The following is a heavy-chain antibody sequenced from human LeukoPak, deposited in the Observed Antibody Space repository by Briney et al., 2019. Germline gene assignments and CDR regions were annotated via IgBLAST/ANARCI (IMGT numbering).Heavy chain of an antibody. D-gene: IGHD2-2*03. J-gene: IGHJ3*02. CDR2: IKQDGSEK. V-gene: IGHV3-7*01. Sequence: PGGSLRLSCAASGFTFSSYWMSWVRQAPGKGLEWVANIKQDGSEKYYVDSVKGRFTISRDNAKNSLYLQMNSLRAEDTAVYYCARAGYCSSTSCPGRAFDIWGQGTMVTVSS. CDR3: ARAGYCSSTSCPGRAFDI. CDR1: GFTFSSYW.